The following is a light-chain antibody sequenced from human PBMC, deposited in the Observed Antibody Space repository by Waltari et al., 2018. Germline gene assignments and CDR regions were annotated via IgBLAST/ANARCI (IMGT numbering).Light chain of an antibody. J-gene: IGKJ1*01. CDR3: QKYNAYRT. Sequence: DIQMTQSPSTLSASVGDRVTITCRASKSLSSWLAWYQQKPGKAPKLLIYKASSLESGVPSRFSGSGAGTEFTLTIRSLQPDDCATYYCQKYNAYRTFGQGTKVEIK. CDR2: KAS. V-gene: IGKV1-5*03. CDR1: KSLSSW.